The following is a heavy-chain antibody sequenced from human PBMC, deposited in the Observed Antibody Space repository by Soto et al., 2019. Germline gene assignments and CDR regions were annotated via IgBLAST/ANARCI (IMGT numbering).Heavy chain of an antibody. V-gene: IGHV3-53*01. D-gene: IGHD3-22*01. CDR3: AREGYYDSSGYPFDY. CDR1: GFTVSSNY. Sequence: PGGSLRLSCAASGFTVSSNYMSWVRQAPGKGLEWVSVIYSGGSTYYADSVKGRFTISRDNSKNTLYLQMNSLRAEDTAVYYCAREGYYDSSGYPFDYWGQGTLVTVSS. CDR2: IYSGGST. J-gene: IGHJ4*02.